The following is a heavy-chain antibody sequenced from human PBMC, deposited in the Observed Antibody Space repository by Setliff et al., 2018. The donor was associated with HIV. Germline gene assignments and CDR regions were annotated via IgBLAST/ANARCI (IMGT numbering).Heavy chain of an antibody. V-gene: IGHV1-46*02. CDR3: TRVHCDGTGGDY. CDR1: GDTFNNCA. J-gene: IGHJ4*02. D-gene: IGHD3-10*01. Sequence: ASVKVSCKASGDTFNNCAVTWVRQAPGQGLEWMGIINPSGGSTSYAQKFQGRVTMTRDTSTSTAFMELRSLTSDDTAVYYCTRVHCDGTGGDYWGQGTLVTVSS. CDR2: INPSGGST.